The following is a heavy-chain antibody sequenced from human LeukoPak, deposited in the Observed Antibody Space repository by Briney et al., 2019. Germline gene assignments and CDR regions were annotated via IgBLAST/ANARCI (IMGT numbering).Heavy chain of an antibody. Sequence: KPSETLSLTCAVYGGSFSGYYWSWIRQPPGKGLEWIGEINHSGSTNYNPSLKSRVTISVDTSKNQFSLKLSSVTAADTAVYYCARVTSGSYDAWGQGTLVTVSS. J-gene: IGHJ5*02. D-gene: IGHD1-26*01. CDR2: INHSGST. V-gene: IGHV4-34*01. CDR3: ARVTSGSYDA. CDR1: GGSFSGYY.